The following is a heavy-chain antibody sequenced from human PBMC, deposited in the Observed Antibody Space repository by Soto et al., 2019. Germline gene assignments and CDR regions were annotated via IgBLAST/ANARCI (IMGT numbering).Heavy chain of an antibody. V-gene: IGHV1-2*04. Sequence: ASVKVSCKASGYTFTGYYMHWVRQAPGQGLEWMGWINPNSGGTNYAQKFQGWVTMTRDTSISTAYMELSRLRSDDTAVYYCARDREGLWFGEFAIGGMYYGMDVWG. CDR2: INPNSGGT. CDR3: ARDREGLWFGEFAIGGMYYGMDV. CDR1: GYTFTGYY. J-gene: IGHJ6*02. D-gene: IGHD3-10*01.